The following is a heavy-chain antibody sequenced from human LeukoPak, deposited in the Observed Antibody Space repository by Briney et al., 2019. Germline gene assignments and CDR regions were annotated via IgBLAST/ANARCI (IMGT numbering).Heavy chain of an antibody. V-gene: IGHV3-23*01. CDR3: VKDPRDTYGTNWFVS. CDR2: ISGTGGAT. D-gene: IGHD2-21*01. Sequence: GGSLRLSCVASGFSFGNYAMSWVRQAPGKGRQWVSQISGTGGATWYAGFARDRFTISRDNSKKTLYLQMSGLRVEDTAMYYCVKDPRDTYGTNWFVSWGQGTLLIVSS. CDR1: GFSFGNYA. J-gene: IGHJ5*01.